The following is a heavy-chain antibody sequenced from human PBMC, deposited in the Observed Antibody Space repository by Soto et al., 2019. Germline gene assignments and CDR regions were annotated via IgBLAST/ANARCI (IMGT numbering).Heavy chain of an antibody. V-gene: IGHV4-39*01. J-gene: IGHJ5*02. CDR3: ARQASGYYYGWFDP. Sequence: QLLLQESGPGLGKPSETLSLTCTVSGGSILDSTYYWAWIRQSPGKGLEWIGTIFYSGGTFYTPSLKSRVTMSVDTSNNQFSLKLSSVTAADTAVYYCARQASGYYYGWFDPWGQGTLVTVSS. CDR1: GGSILDSTYY. CDR2: IFYSGGT. D-gene: IGHD3-22*01.